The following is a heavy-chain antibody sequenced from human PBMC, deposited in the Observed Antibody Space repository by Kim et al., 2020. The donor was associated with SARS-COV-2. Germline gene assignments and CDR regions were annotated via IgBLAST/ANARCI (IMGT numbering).Heavy chain of an antibody. CDR2: ISSSSSYT. V-gene: IGHV3-11*06. CDR1: GFTFSDYY. D-gene: IGHD2-8*01. Sequence: GGSLRLSCAASGFTFSDYYMSWIRQAPGKGLEWVSYISSSSSYTNYADSVKGRFTISRDNAKNSLYLQMNSLRAEDTAVYYCARWTVGYCTNGVCYESEYYGMDVWGEGTTDTVSS. J-gene: IGHJ6*04. CDR3: ARWTVGYCTNGVCYESEYYGMDV.